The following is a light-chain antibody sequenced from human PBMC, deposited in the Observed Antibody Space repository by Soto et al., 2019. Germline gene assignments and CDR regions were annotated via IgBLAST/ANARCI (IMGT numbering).Light chain of an antibody. CDR3: QQYSSSLFT. CDR2: GAS. Sequence: EILMTQSPATLSVSPGERATLSCRASQSISSSSLAWYQQKPGQAPRLLIYGASSRATGIPDRFSGSGSGTDFTLTISRLEPEDFALYYCQQYSSSLFTFGPGSKVDIK. CDR1: QSISSSS. J-gene: IGKJ3*01. V-gene: IGKV3-20*01.